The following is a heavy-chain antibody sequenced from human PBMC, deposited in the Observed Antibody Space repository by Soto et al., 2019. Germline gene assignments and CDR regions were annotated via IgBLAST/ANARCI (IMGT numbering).Heavy chain of an antibody. J-gene: IGHJ4*02. CDR1: GGSISSGDYY. CDR2: IYYSGGT. CDR3: AREYCSGGSCYSDY. D-gene: IGHD2-15*01. V-gene: IGHV4-30-4*01. Sequence: SLTCTVSGGSISSGDYYWSWIRQPPGKGLEWIGYIYYSGGTYYNPSLKSRVTISLDTSKNQFSLKLSSVTAADTAVYYCAREYCSGGSCYSDYWGQGTLVTVSS.